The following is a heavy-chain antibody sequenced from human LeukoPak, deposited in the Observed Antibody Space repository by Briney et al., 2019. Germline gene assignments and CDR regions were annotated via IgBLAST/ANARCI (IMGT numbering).Heavy chain of an antibody. V-gene: IGHV1-18*01. CDR2: ISAYNGNT. CDR3: ARVLAVAGQGDYFDY. J-gene: IGHJ4*02. D-gene: IGHD6-19*01. Sequence: GASVKVSCKASGYTFTSYAMHWVRQAPGQRLEWMGWISAYNGNTNYAQKLQGRVTMTTDTSTSTAYMELRSLRSDDTAVYYCARVLAVAGQGDYFDYWGQGTLVTVSS. CDR1: GYTFTSYA.